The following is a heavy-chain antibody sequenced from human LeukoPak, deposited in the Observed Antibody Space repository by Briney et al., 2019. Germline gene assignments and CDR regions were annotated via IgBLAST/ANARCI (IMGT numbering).Heavy chain of an antibody. J-gene: IGHJ4*02. Sequence: GGSLRLSCAASGFTFSNYWMHWVRQAPGKGLEWVSYITSSGTTIYYADSVKGRFTISRDNAKNSLYLQMNSLRAEDTAVYYCARVLHKRNYDSSVYYGYWGQGTLVTVSS. CDR1: GFTFSNYW. V-gene: IGHV3-48*01. D-gene: IGHD3-22*01. CDR3: ARVLHKRNYDSSVYYGY. CDR2: ITSSGTTI.